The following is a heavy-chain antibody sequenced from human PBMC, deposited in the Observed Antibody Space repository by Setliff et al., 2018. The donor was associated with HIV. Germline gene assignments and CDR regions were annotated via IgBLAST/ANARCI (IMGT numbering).Heavy chain of an antibody. CDR1: GYSISSGYY. CDR3: ARDRQGRRDGYNYLDYFDY. D-gene: IGHD5-12*01. V-gene: IGHV4-38-2*02. Sequence: SETLSLTCTVSGYSISSGYYWGWIRQPPGKGLEWIATIYHTGSTYYNPSLKSRVTISVDTSKNQFSLKLSSVTAADTAVYYCARDRQGRRDGYNYLDYFDYWGQGTLVTAPQ. CDR2: IYHTGST. J-gene: IGHJ4*02.